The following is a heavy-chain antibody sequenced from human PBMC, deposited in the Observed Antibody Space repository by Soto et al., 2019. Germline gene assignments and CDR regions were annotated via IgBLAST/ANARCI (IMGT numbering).Heavy chain of an antibody. CDR3: ARDYMAVVD. J-gene: IGHJ4*02. V-gene: IGHV4-31*03. CDR2: IYHSGST. D-gene: IGHD2-15*01. CDR1: GSSISSGSYY. Sequence: PSETLSLTCTVSGSSISSGSYYWSWIRQHPGKGLEWIGYIYHSGSTYYNPSLKSRATISPDTSKNQFSLKLSSVTAADTAVYYCARDYMAVVDWGQGTLVTVSS.